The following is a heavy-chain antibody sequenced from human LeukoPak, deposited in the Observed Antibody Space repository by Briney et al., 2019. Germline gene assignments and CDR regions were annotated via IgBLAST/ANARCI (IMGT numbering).Heavy chain of an antibody. CDR3: ARLTYYYGMDV. V-gene: IGHV1-69*04. CDR2: IIPILGIA. J-gene: IGHJ6*02. Sequence: SVKVSCKASGGTFSSYAISWVRQAPGQGLEWMGRIIPILGIANYAQKFQGRVTITADKSTSTAYMELSSLRSEDTAVYYCARLTYYYGMDVWGQGNPGHRLL. CDR1: GGTFSSYA. D-gene: IGHD4/OR15-4a*01.